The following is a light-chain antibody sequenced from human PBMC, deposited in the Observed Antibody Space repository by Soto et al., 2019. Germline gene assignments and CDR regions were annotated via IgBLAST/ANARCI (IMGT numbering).Light chain of an antibody. J-gene: IGKJ2*01. Sequence: DIQMTQSPSTLSASVGDRVTITCRASQSISPWLAWYQQKPGKAPKILIYKASSLESGVPSRFSGSGSGTEFTLTISSLQPDDFATYYCQQYKTYSRTFGQGTKLEIK. CDR1: QSISPW. V-gene: IGKV1-5*03. CDR3: QQYKTYSRT. CDR2: KAS.